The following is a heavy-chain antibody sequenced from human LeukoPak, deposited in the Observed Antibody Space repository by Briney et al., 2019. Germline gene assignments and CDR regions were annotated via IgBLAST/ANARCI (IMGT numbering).Heavy chain of an antibody. J-gene: IGHJ4*02. Sequence: SETLSLTCTVSGASISSYYWSWIRQPPGKGLEWIGCIYYSGYTNYNPSLKSRVTMSVDTSKNQFSLKVSSVTPADTAVYYCARDPGPYCTTTSCYVDYWGRGTLVTVSS. CDR2: IYYSGYT. CDR3: ARDPGPYCTTTSCYVDY. D-gene: IGHD2-2*01. CDR1: GASISSYY. V-gene: IGHV4-59*01.